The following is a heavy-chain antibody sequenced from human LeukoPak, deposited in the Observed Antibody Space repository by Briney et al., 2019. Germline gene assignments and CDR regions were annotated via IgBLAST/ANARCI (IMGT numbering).Heavy chain of an antibody. Sequence: SETLSLTCTVSGYSISSGYYWGRIRQPPGKGLEWIGSIYYSGSTYYNPSLKSRVTISVDTSKNQFSLKLSSVTAADTAVYYCARAAYDSSGYYVDAFDIWGQGTMVTVSS. J-gene: IGHJ3*02. V-gene: IGHV4-38-2*02. CDR2: IYYSGST. CDR3: ARAAYDSSGYYVDAFDI. D-gene: IGHD3-22*01. CDR1: GYSISSGYY.